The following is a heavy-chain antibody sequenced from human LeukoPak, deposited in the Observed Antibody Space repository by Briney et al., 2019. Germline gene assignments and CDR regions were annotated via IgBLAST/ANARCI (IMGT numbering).Heavy chain of an antibody. J-gene: IGHJ6*03. D-gene: IGHD4-17*01. CDR2: IHTSGSA. CDR1: GGSISSYS. CDR3: ARGPTVTKNFYYYFYMDV. Sequence: SETLSLTCTVSGGSISSYSWSWIRQPAGKGLEWIGRIHTSGSANYNPSLKSQVTMSIDTSKNQFSLKVSSVTAADTAVYYCARGPTVTKNFYYYFYMDVWGRGTTVTVSS. V-gene: IGHV4-4*07.